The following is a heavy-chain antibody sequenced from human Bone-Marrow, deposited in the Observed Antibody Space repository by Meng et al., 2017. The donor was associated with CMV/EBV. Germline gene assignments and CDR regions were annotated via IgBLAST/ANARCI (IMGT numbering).Heavy chain of an antibody. CDR1: GFTVSDNY. J-gene: IGHJ4*01. V-gene: IGHV3-53*01. Sequence: GESLKISCAVSGFTVSDNYMSWVRQAPGKGLQWVSVIYSTGHTFYADSVKGRFTISRDKSKNTLHLQMNSLGAEDTAVYYCARDTSWNDRVDWGQGTLVTVSS. CDR2: IYSTGHT. D-gene: IGHD1-1*01. CDR3: ARDTSWNDRVD.